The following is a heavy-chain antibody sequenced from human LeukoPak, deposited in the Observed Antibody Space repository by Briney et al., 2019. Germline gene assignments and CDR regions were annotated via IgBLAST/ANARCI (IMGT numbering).Heavy chain of an antibody. CDR3: ARDRGFLTGPSGYDLDY. Sequence: GGSLRLSCAASGFTFSSYSMNWVRQAPGKGLDWVSSISSSSSYIYYADSVKGRFTISRDNAKNSLFLQMNSLRAEDTAVYYCARDRGFLTGPSGYDLDYWGQGTLVTVSS. V-gene: IGHV3-21*01. J-gene: IGHJ4*02. CDR2: ISSSSSYI. D-gene: IGHD5-12*01. CDR1: GFTFSSYS.